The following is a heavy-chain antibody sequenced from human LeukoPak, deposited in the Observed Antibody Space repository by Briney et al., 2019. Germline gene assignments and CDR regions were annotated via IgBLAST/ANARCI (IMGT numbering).Heavy chain of an antibody. V-gene: IGHV4-4*01. J-gene: IGHJ6*04. D-gene: IGHD3-10*01. Sequence: PSETLSLTCAVSGGSISSSNWWSWVRPPPGKGLEWIGEIYHSGSTNYNPSLKSRVTISVDKSKNQFSLKLSSVTAADTAVYCCARGYYGSGSLWGMDVWGKGTTVTVSS. CDR2: IYHSGST. CDR3: ARGYYGSGSLWGMDV. CDR1: GGSISSSNW.